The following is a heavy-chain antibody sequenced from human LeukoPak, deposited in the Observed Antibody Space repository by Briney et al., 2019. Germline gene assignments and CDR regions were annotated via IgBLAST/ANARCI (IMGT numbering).Heavy chain of an antibody. CDR2: INANGINT. D-gene: IGHD3-16*01. CDR3: IRDLFDDYSLDY. Sequence: AGGSLRLSCAASGFAFNFYAMSWVRQAPGKGLQWVSTINANGINTYYADSVRGRFTISRDNSKDTLYLQLNSLRAEDTAVYYCIRDLFDDYSLDYWGQGALVTVSS. V-gene: IGHV3-23*01. CDR1: GFAFNFYA. J-gene: IGHJ4*02.